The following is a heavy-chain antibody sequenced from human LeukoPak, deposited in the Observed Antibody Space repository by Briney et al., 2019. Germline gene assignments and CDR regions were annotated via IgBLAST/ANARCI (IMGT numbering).Heavy chain of an antibody. V-gene: IGHV1-69*13. D-gene: IGHD5-18*01. J-gene: IGHJ6*03. CDR1: GGTFSSYA. Sequence: SVKVSCKASGGTFSSYAISWVRQAPGQGLEWMGGIIPIFGTANYAQKFQGRVTITADESTSTAYMELSSLRSEDTAVYYCARGAGTAIGFYYYYYMDVWGKGTTLTVSS. CDR2: IIPIFGTA. CDR3: ARGAGTAIGFYYYYYMDV.